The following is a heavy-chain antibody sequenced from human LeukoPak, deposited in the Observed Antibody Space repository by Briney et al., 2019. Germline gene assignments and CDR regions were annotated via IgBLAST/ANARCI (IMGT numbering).Heavy chain of an antibody. V-gene: IGHV4-59*01. J-gene: IGHJ3*02. CDR2: IYYSGST. D-gene: IGHD3-22*01. CDR1: GGSLSSYY. Sequence: SETLSLTCTVSGGSLSSYYWSWIRQPPGKGLEWIGYIYYSGSTNYNPSLKSRVTISVDTSKNQFSLTLSSVTAADTAVYYCARDPYYGSVAFDIWGQGTMVTVSS. CDR3: ARDPYYGSVAFDI.